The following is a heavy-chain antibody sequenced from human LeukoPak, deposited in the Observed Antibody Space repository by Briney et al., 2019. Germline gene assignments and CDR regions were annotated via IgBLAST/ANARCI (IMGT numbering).Heavy chain of an antibody. CDR2: IIPILGIA. CDR3: AAKLRDYYYYGMDV. J-gene: IGHJ6*02. V-gene: IGHV1-69*04. CDR1: GGTFSSYA. Sequence: SVKVSCKASGGTFSSYAISWVRQAPGQGLEWMGRIIPILGIANYAQKFQGRVTITADKSTSTAYMELSSLRSEDTAVYYCAAKLRDYYYYGMDVWGQGTTVTVSS. D-gene: IGHD4-23*01.